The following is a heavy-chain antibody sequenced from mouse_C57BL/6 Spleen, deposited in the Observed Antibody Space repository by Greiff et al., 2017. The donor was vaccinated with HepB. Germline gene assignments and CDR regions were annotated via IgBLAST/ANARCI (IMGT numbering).Heavy chain of an antibody. CDR2: IYPGSGST. V-gene: IGHV1-55*01. Sequence: VQLQQSGAELVKPGASVKMSCKASGYTFTSYWITWVKQRPGQGLEWIGDIYPGSGSTNYNETFKSKATLTVDTSSSTAYMQLSSLTSEDSAVYYCARWGYYINPFAYWGQGTLVPVSA. CDR3: ARWGYYINPFAY. J-gene: IGHJ3*01. CDR1: GYTFTSYW. D-gene: IGHD2-5*01.